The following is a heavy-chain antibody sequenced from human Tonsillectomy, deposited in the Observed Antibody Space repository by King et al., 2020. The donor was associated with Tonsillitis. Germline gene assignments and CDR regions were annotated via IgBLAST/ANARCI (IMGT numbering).Heavy chain of an antibody. J-gene: IGHJ4*02. Sequence: QLVQSGAEVKKPGASVKVSYKASGYTFTSYDINWVRQATGQGLEWMGWMNPNSGNTGYAQKFQGRVTMTRNTSISTAYMELSSLRSEDTAVYYCARVSDSSGYYYFDYWGQGTLVTVSS. D-gene: IGHD3-22*01. V-gene: IGHV1-8*01. CDR3: ARVSDSSGYYYFDY. CDR2: MNPNSGNT. CDR1: GYTFTSYD.